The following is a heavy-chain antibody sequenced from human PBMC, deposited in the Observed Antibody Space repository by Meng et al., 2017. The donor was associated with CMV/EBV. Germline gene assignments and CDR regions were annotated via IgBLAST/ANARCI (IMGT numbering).Heavy chain of an antibody. D-gene: IGHD4-23*01. CDR3: ARGGTRWIKVYYFDH. J-gene: IGHJ4*02. CDR2: VSYDGSNK. Sequence: GGSPRLSCTVSGFIFSTYAMHWVRQAPGKGLEWVALVSYDGSNKYYADSVKGRFTISRDNSKNTLYLQMNSLRPEDTAVYYCARGGTRWIKVYYFDHWGQGTLVTVSS. CDR1: GFIFSTYA. V-gene: IGHV3-30-3*01.